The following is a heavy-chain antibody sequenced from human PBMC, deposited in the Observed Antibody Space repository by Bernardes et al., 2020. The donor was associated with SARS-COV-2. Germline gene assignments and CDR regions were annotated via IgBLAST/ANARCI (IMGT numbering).Heavy chain of an antibody. CDR3: ARDLIGYTYGWREMRWFDP. CDR1: GFTFSDYF. Sequence: GGSLRLSCAASGFTFSDYFMSWIRQAPGKGLEWVSYISSTGSVIHYADSVKGRFTISRDNAKNSLYLQMNSLRAEDTAVYYCARDLIGYTYGWREMRWFDPWGQGTPVTVSS. D-gene: IGHD6-13*01. CDR2: ISSTGSVI. J-gene: IGHJ5*02. V-gene: IGHV3-11*01.